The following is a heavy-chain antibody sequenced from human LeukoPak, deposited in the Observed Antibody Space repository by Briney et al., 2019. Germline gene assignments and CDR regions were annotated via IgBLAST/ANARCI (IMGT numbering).Heavy chain of an antibody. CDR2: IIAILGIA. J-gene: IGHJ4*02. D-gene: IGHD2/OR15-2a*01. Sequence: SVKVSCKASGGTFSSYTISWVRQAPGQGVEWMGRIIAILGIANYAQKFQGRVTITADKSTSTAYMELSSLRSEDTAVYYCAREEYCTTTRCARMFGYWGQGTLVTVSS. CDR3: AREEYCTTTRCARMFGY. V-gene: IGHV1-69*04. CDR1: GGTFSSYT.